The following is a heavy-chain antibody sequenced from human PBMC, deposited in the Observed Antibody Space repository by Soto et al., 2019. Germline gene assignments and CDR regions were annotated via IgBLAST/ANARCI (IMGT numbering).Heavy chain of an antibody. CDR1: GFSLSIYE. J-gene: IGHJ5*02. D-gene: IGHD2-2*01. CDR2: VSTSGSLK. Sequence: GGSLRLSCAASGFSLSIYEMNWVRQAPGKGLEWLAYVSTSGSLKNYADSVKGRFTISRDNSKNTLYLQMNSLRAEDTAVYYCAREGYCSSTSCYPDNWFDPWGQGTLVTVSS. V-gene: IGHV3-48*03. CDR3: AREGYCSSTSCYPDNWFDP.